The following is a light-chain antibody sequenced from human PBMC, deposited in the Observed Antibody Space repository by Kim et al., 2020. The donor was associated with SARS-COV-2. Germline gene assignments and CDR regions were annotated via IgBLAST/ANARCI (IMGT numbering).Light chain of an antibody. J-gene: IGLJ2*01. V-gene: IGLV3-19*01. Sequence: SSELTQDPAVSVALGQTDRITCQGDSLRTYYASWYQQKPGQAPKVVISGKNNRPSGIPDRFSGSSSGNTASLTVTGAQAVDEADYYCNSRDNSGDHVIFG. CDR1: SLRTYY. CDR2: GKN. CDR3: NSRDNSGDHVI.